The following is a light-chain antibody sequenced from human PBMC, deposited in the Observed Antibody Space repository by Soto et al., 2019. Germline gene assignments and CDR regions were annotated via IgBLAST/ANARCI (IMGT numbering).Light chain of an antibody. CDR2: DVT. V-gene: IGLV2-11*01. J-gene: IGLJ1*01. Sequence: QSALTQPRSVSGSPGQSVTISCTGTSSDVGGYNYVSWYQQNPGKAPKLMIHDVTKRPSGVPDRFSGSKSGNTASLTISGLQAEDEADYYCCSYAGNYTYVFGTGTTVTVL. CDR3: CSYAGNYTYV. CDR1: SSDVGGYNY.